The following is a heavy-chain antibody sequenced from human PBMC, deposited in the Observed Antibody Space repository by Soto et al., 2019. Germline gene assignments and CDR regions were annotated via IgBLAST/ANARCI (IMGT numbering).Heavy chain of an antibody. V-gene: IGHV4-39*01. Sequence: SETLSLTCTVSGGSISSSSYYWGWIRQPPGKGLEWIGSIYYSGSTYYNPSLKSRVTISVDTSKNQFSLKLSSVTAADTAVYYCASGVTMIVVARNWFDPWGQGTLVTVSS. J-gene: IGHJ5*02. CDR2: IYYSGST. CDR1: GGSISSSSYY. CDR3: ASGVTMIVVARNWFDP. D-gene: IGHD3-22*01.